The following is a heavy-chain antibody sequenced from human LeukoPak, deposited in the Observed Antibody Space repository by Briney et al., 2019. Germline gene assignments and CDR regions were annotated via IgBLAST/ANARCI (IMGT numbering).Heavy chain of an antibody. J-gene: IGHJ3*02. V-gene: IGHV4-61*02. CDR3: ARERTRITIFGVDVDAFDI. CDR2: IYTSGST. Sequence: SETLSLTCTVSGGSISSGSYYWSWIRQPAGKGLEWIGRIYTSGSTNYNPSLKGRVTISVDTSKNQFSLKLSSVTAADTAVYYCARERTRITIFGVDVDAFDIWGQGTMVTVSS. CDR1: GGSISSGSYY. D-gene: IGHD3-3*01.